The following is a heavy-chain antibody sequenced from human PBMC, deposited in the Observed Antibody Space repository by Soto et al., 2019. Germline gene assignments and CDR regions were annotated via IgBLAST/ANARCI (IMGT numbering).Heavy chain of an antibody. CDR2: RKLDANEK. CDR3: ARDSGYGSGTSVNHYLDY. D-gene: IGHD3-10*01. Sequence: GGPLRVFSAATGFTFGGYRMFWVRPDPGKGLEWLATRKLDANEKKYVNSVKVRVTLSRDNAKNSLYLQMDSLRAEDTAVYYCARDSGYGSGTSVNHYLDYWGHGTPVTVSS. CDR1: GFTFGGYR. V-gene: IGHV3-7*01. J-gene: IGHJ4*01.